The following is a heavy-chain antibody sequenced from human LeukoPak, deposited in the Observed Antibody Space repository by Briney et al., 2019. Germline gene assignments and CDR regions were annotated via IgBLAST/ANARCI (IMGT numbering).Heavy chain of an antibody. Sequence: PGGSLRLSCAASGFTFSSYAMHWVRQAPGKGLEWVAVISYDGSNKYYADSVKGRFTISRDNSKNTLYLQMNSLRAEDTAVYYCAKDLLYSYGSWGQGTLVTVSS. D-gene: IGHD5-18*01. CDR2: ISYDGSNK. CDR3: AKDLLYSYGS. V-gene: IGHV3-30-3*02. J-gene: IGHJ4*02. CDR1: GFTFSSYA.